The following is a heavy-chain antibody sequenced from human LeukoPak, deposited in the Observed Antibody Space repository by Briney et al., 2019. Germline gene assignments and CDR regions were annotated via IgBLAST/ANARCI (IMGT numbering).Heavy chain of an antibody. J-gene: IGHJ4*02. CDR2: IRPKSGET. D-gene: IGHD7-27*01. V-gene: IGHV1-2*02. Sequence: GASVKVSCKASGYTFTDHYLHWVRQAPGQGLEWVGWIRPKSGETHYAQKFRGRVTMTRDTSIRTAYLELSGVRSDDTAVYYCARDHNWGPDYWGQGTLITVSS. CDR3: ARDHNWGPDY. CDR1: GYTFTDHY.